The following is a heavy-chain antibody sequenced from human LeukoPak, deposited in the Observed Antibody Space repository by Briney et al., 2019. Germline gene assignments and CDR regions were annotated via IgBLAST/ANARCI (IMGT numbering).Heavy chain of an antibody. CDR2: ISYDGSNK. CDR3: ARGTWYETD. V-gene: IGHV3-30-3*01. Sequence: PGRSLRLSCAASGFTLSSYAMHWVRQAPGKGLEWVAVISYDGSNKYYADSVKGRFTISRDNSKNTLYLQMNSLRAEDTAVYSCARGTWYETDWGQGTLVTVSS. D-gene: IGHD6-13*01. J-gene: IGHJ4*02. CDR1: GFTLSSYA.